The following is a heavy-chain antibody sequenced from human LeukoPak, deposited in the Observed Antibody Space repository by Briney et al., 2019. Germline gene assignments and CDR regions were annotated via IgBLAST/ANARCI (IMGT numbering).Heavy chain of an antibody. V-gene: IGHV3-43*02. CDR1: GFTFDDYA. CDR3: AKDLEGIAAADRGWFDP. J-gene: IGHJ5*02. CDR2: ISGDGGST. D-gene: IGHD6-13*01. Sequence: PGRSLRLSCAASGFTFDDYAMHWVRQAPGKGLEWVSFISGDGGSTCYADSVKGRFTISRDNSKNSLYLQMNSLRTEDTALYYCAKDLEGIAAADRGWFDPWGQGTLVTVSS.